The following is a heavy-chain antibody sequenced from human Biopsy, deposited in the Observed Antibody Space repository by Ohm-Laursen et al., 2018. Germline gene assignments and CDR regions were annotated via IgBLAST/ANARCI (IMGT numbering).Heavy chain of an antibody. Sequence: ETLSLTCPVYGGSFNGYFWSWIRQPPGKGLEWIGDITQSGSTNYSPSLKSRVTISVDTAKKQFSLSLSSVTAADTAVYYCARVPLPGIGAAYQGRFLYGMDVWGQGTTVSVSS. CDR2: ITQSGST. J-gene: IGHJ6*02. CDR1: GGSFNGYF. D-gene: IGHD6-13*01. CDR3: ARVPLPGIGAAYQGRFLYGMDV. V-gene: IGHV4-34*01.